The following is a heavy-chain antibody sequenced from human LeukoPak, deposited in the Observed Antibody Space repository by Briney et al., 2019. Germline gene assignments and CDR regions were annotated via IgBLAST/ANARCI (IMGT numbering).Heavy chain of an antibody. CDR3: ARDYPGRGYSYGKSYYYYGMDV. CDR1: GGSISSGGYY. Sequence: SETLSLTCTVSGGSISSGGYYWSWIRQHPGKGLEWIGYIYYSGSTYYNPSLKSRVTISVYTSKNEFSLKLSSVTAADTAVYYCARDYPGRGYSYGKSYYYYGMDVWGQGTTVTVSS. J-gene: IGHJ6*02. CDR2: IYYSGST. V-gene: IGHV4-31*03. D-gene: IGHD5-18*01.